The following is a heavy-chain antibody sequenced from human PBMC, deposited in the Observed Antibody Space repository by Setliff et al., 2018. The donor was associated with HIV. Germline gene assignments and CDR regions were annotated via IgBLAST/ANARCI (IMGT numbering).Heavy chain of an antibody. V-gene: IGHV4-34*01. CDR2: IDHRGST. Sequence: SETLSLTCAVYGGSFSGYYWSWIRQPPGKGLEWIGEIDHRGSTNYNPSLKSRVTISVDTSKNQFSLNLNSVTPADTAVYYCARLRVLQLLEWSNNYYYGLDVWGQGTTVTVSS. D-gene: IGHD3-3*01. J-gene: IGHJ6*02. CDR3: ARLRVLQLLEWSNNYYYGLDV. CDR1: GGSFSGYY.